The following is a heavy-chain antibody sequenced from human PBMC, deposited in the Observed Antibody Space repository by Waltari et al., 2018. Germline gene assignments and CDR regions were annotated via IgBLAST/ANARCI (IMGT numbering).Heavy chain of an antibody. CDR1: GGSISTINC. D-gene: IGHD2-8*01. Sequence: QVQLQESGPGLVTPSGTLSLTFAGSGGSISTINCWSWVRQPPGKGLEWIGEIYHSGSTNYNPSLKSRVTISVDKSKNQFSLKLSSVTAADTAVYYCASCTAAAWFDPWGQGTLVTVSS. CDR2: IYHSGST. V-gene: IGHV4-4*02. CDR3: ASCTAAAWFDP. J-gene: IGHJ5*02.